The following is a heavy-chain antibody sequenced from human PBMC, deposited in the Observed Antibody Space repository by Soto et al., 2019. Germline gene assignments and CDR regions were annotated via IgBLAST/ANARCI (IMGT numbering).Heavy chain of an antibody. CDR3: AKTLWIGEIYYFDS. Sequence: GGSLRLSCTASGFTFSNYAMSWVRQAPGKGLEWVSAITRTDSTYYADSVKGRFTISRDNSKTMVYLQVNSLRPEDTAVYYCAKTLWIGEIYYFDSWGRGILVTVSS. D-gene: IGHD3-10*01. V-gene: IGHV3-23*01. J-gene: IGHJ4*02. CDR1: GFTFSNYA. CDR2: ITRTDST.